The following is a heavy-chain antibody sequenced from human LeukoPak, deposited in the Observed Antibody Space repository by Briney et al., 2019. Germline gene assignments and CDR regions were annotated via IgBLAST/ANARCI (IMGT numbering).Heavy chain of an antibody. Sequence: PSETLSLTCAVYGGSFRGYYWSWIRQPPGKGLEWIGEINHSGSTNYNPSLKSRVTISVDTSKNQFSLKLNSVTAADTAVYYCARDENGFDYWGQGTLVTVSS. CDR3: ARDENGFDY. D-gene: IGHD2-8*01. V-gene: IGHV4-34*01. CDR2: INHSGST. J-gene: IGHJ4*02. CDR1: GGSFRGYY.